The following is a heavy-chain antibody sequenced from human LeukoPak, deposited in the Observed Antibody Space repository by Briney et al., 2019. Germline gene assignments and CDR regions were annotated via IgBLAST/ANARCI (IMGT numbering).Heavy chain of an antibody. D-gene: IGHD6-19*01. CDR1: GYSFTSYW. CDR3: ARPKPGGGWYDDAFDI. J-gene: IGHJ3*02. Sequence: GESLKISRKGSGYSFTSYWIGWVRQMPGKGLEWMGIIYPGDSDTRYSPSFQGPVTISADKSISTAYLQWSSLKASDTAMYYCARPKPGGGWYDDAFDIWGQGTMVTVSS. V-gene: IGHV5-51*01. CDR2: IYPGDSDT.